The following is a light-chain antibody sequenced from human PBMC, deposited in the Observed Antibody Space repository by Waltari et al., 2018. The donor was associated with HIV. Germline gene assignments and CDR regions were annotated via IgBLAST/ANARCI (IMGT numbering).Light chain of an antibody. V-gene: IGLV1-47*01. Sequence: QSVLTQPPSASGTPGQGVTIPCSGSSPNLGRNFVYWYQQLPETAPKLLIYRNNQRPSGVPDRFSGSKSGTSASLAISGLRSEDEADYYCAAWDDSLSVVFGGGTKLTVL. J-gene: IGLJ2*01. CDR3: AAWDDSLSVV. CDR1: SPNLGRNF. CDR2: RNN.